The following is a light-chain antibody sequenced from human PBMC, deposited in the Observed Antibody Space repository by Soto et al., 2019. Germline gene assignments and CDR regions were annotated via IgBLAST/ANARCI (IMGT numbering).Light chain of an antibody. V-gene: IGKV3-20*01. Sequence: VLTQSPGTLSLSPGERATLSCRASQSVSSSYLAWYQQNRGQAPRLLIYGASSRATGIPDRFSGSGSGTDFTLTISRLEPEDFAVYYCQQYGSSRWTFGQGTKVE. CDR2: GAS. J-gene: IGKJ1*01. CDR3: QQYGSSRWT. CDR1: QSVSSSY.